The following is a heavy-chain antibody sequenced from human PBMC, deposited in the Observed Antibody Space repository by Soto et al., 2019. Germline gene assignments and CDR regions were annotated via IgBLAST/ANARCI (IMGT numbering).Heavy chain of an antibody. Sequence: QITLKESGPTLVKPTQTLTLTCTFSGFSLSPSGVGVGWIRQPPGKALEWLGSIFWDDDKRYRPSLKGRLTIPKDTSKNQLVLTMTNMDPVDTATYYCAHLPWKQLWPRAPVVNWGQGTPVTVSS. CDR2: IFWDDDK. CDR1: GFSLSPSGVG. D-gene: IGHD5-18*01. V-gene: IGHV2-5*02. CDR3: AHLPWKQLWPRAPVVN. J-gene: IGHJ4*02.